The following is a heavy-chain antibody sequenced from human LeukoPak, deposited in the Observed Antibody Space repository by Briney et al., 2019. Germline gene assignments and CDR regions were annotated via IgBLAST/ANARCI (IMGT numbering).Heavy chain of an antibody. CDR2: IYTSGST. CDR1: GGSISSYY. D-gene: IGHD3-22*01. V-gene: IGHV4-4*07. CDR3: ARSLYWYDRFDY. J-gene: IGHJ4*02. Sequence: SETLSLTCTVSGGSISSYYWSWIRQPAGKGLEWIGRIYTSGSTNYNPSLKSRVTMSVDTSKNLFSLKLSSVTAADTAVYYCARSLYWYDRFDYWGQGTLVTVSS.